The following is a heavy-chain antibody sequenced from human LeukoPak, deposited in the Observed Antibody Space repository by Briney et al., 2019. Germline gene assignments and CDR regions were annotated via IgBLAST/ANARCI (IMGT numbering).Heavy chain of an antibody. D-gene: IGHD3-16*02. CDR3: AKDARSYRYNLFDY. V-gene: IGHV3-23*01. CDR1: GFTFSSYA. J-gene: IGHJ4*02. Sequence: GGSLRLSCAASGFTFSSYAMTWVRQAPGKGLEWVSTISTTVGNTYYADSVTGRFTISRDNSKNTLYLQMNSLSAEDTAVYYCAKDARSYRYNLFDYWGQGTLVTVPS. CDR2: ISTTVGNT.